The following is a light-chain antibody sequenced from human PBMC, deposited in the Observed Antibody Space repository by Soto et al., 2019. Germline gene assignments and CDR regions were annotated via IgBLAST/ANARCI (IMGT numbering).Light chain of an antibody. CDR3: QPFNGYPFT. J-gene: IGKJ3*01. CDR2: AAS. CDR1: QGISSF. Sequence: DIQLTQSPSFLSASVGGRVTITCRASQGISSFLAWYQQRPGKAPKLLIYAASTLQSGVPSRFSGSGSGTEFTLTITSLQPEDSATYYCQPFNGYPFTFGPGTKVDIK. V-gene: IGKV1-9*01.